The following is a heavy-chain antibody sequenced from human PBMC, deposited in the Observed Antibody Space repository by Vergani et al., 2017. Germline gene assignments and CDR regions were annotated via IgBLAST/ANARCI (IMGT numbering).Heavy chain of an antibody. J-gene: IGHJ5*02. CDR1: GFTSAGYA. CDR2: LSWNSNSI. D-gene: IGHD6-6*01. CDR3: AKDLGTSSGGGWFDP. V-gene: IGHV3-9*02. Sequence: EVQLEESGGGLVLPGRSLRLSCVASGFTSAGYAMHWVRQAPGKGLEWVSGLSWNSNSIGYADSVKGRCTISRDNAKHSLYLQMNSLRAEDTALYYCAKDLGTSSGGGWFDPWGQGTLVTVSS.